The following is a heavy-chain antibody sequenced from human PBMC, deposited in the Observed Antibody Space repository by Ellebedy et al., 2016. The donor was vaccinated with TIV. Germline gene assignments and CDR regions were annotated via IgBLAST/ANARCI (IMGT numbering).Heavy chain of an antibody. D-gene: IGHD3-22*01. Sequence: SGPTLVXPTETLTLTCTVSGFSLSNARMGVSWIRQPPGKALEWLAHIFSNDEKSYSTSLKSRLTISKDTSKSQVVLTMTNMDPVDTATYYCARSMYYYDSSGYYDAFDIWGQGTMVTVSS. CDR2: IFSNDEK. CDR1: GFSLSNARMG. CDR3: ARSMYYYDSSGYYDAFDI. J-gene: IGHJ3*02. V-gene: IGHV2-26*01.